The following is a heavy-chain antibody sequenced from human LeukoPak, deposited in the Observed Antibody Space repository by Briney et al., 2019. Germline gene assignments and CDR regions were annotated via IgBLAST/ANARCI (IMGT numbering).Heavy chain of an antibody. V-gene: IGHV4-39*01. J-gene: IGHJ3*02. CDR2: IYYSRST. CDR3: ARNGDAFDI. CDR1: GGSISSSGYY. D-gene: IGHD1-1*01. Sequence: SETLSLTCTVSGGSISSSGYYWGWIRQPPGKGLEWIGSIYYSRSTYYNPSLKSRVTISVDTSKNQFSLKLSSVTAADTAVYYCARNGDAFDIWGQGTMVTVSS.